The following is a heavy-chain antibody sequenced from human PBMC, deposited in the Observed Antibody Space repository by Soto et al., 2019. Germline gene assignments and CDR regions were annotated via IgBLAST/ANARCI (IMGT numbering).Heavy chain of an antibody. CDR3: ARYAPLPIEAATPFRYYYHGMDV. D-gene: IGHD2-15*01. CDR2: INHSGST. J-gene: IGHJ6*02. Sequence: SSETLSLTCAVYGGSFSGYYWSWIRQPPGKGLEWIGEINHSGSTNYNPSLKSRVTISVDTSKNQFSLKLSSVTAADTAVYYCARYAPLPIEAATPFRYYYHGMDVWGQGTTVTVS. CDR1: GGSFSGYY. V-gene: IGHV4-34*01.